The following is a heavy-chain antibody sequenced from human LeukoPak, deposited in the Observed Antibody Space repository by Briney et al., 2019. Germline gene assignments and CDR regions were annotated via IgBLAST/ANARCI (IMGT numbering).Heavy chain of an antibody. V-gene: IGHV1-18*01. Sequence: ASVKVSCKASGYTFTSYGISWVRQAPGQGLEWMGWISAYNGNTNYAQNLQGRVTMTTYTSTSTAYMELRILRSDDTAVYYCARDLISCPGGTCQLGAFDIWGQGTMVTVSS. CDR2: ISAYNGNT. J-gene: IGHJ3*02. CDR1: GYTFTSYG. D-gene: IGHD2-15*01. CDR3: ARDLISCPGGTCQLGAFDI.